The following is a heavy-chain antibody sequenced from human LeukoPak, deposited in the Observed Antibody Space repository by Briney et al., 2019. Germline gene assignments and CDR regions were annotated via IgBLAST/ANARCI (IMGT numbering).Heavy chain of an antibody. J-gene: IGHJ3*02. CDR1: GFTFSSYG. Sequence: GRSLRLSCAASGFTFSSYGMHWVRQAPGKGLEWVAVISYDGSNKYYADSVKGRFTISRDNSKNTLYLQMNSLRAEDTAVYYCAEESALTSAFDIWGQGTMVTVSS. V-gene: IGHV3-30*18. CDR2: ISYDGSNK. CDR3: AEESALTSAFDI. D-gene: IGHD2-2*01.